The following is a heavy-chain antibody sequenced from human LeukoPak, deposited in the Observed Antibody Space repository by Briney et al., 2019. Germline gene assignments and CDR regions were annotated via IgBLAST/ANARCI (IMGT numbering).Heavy chain of an antibody. V-gene: IGHV3-49*03. Sequence: GGSLRLSCTASGFTFGDYAMSWFRQAPGKGLEWVGFIRSKAYGGTREYAASVKGRFTISRDDSKSIAYLQMNSLKTEDTAVYYCTGWGYCSSISCYQDSWGQGTLVTVSS. D-gene: IGHD2-2*01. J-gene: IGHJ4*02. CDR2: IRSKAYGGTR. CDR3: TGWGYCSSISCYQDS. CDR1: GFTFGDYA.